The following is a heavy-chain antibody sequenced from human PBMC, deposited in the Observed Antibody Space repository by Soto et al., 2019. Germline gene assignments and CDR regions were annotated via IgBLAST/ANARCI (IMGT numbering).Heavy chain of an antibody. Sequence: QVQLVQSGAEVKKPGASVKVSCKASGYTFTSYGISWVRQAPGQGLEWMGWISAYNGNTNYAQKLQGRVTMTTDTSTSTAYMELRSLRSDDIAVYYCARDYDILTGYYSSPFDYWGQGTLVTVSS. J-gene: IGHJ4*02. V-gene: IGHV1-18*03. CDR2: ISAYNGNT. CDR1: GYTFTSYG. CDR3: ARDYDILTGYYSSPFDY. D-gene: IGHD3-9*01.